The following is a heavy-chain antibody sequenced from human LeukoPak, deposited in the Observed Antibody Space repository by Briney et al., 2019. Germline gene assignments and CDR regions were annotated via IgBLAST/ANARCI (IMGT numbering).Heavy chain of an antibody. Sequence: PGGSLRLSCAASGFTFSSYDMNWARQAPGKGLEWVSGISGSGSSTYYADSVKGRFTISRDNSRNTVYLQMSSLRAEDTAVYYCAKPGCSGGNCGYFDYWGQGTLVTVSS. D-gene: IGHD2-15*01. CDR1: GFTFSSYD. V-gene: IGHV3-23*01. CDR3: AKPGCSGGNCGYFDY. J-gene: IGHJ4*02. CDR2: ISGSGSST.